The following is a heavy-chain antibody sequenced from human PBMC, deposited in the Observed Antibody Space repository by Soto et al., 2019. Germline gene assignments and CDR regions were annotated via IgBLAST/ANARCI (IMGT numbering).Heavy chain of an antibody. CDR1: GGSVNSGSYY. V-gene: IGHV4-61*01. D-gene: IGHD5-18*01. CDR2: IYYSGST. J-gene: IGHJ6*02. Sequence: SETLSLTCTVSGGSVNSGSYYWSWIRQPPGKGLEWIGYIYYSGSTNYNPSLKSRVTISVDTSKNQFSLKLSSVTAADTAVYYCARNVDTAMVGLYYYYGMDVWGQGTTVT. CDR3: ARNVDTAMVGLYYYYGMDV.